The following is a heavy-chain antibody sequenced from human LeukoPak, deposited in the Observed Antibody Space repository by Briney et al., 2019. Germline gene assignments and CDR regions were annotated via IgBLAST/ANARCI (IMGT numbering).Heavy chain of an antibody. D-gene: IGHD2/OR15-2a*01. CDR3: ARAVVGLSMYYFYYIDV. Sequence: GGSLRLSCAASGFTFSSYWMHWVRQAPGKGLVWVSRITSDGSSTSYADSVKGRFTIFRDNAKNTLYLQMNSLRADDTAVYYCARAVVGLSMYYFYYIDVWGKGTTVTVSS. CDR1: GFTFSSYW. J-gene: IGHJ6*03. CDR2: ITSDGSST. V-gene: IGHV3-74*01.